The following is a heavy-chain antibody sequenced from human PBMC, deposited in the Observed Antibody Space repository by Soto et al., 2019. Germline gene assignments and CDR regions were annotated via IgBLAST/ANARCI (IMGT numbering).Heavy chain of an antibody. CDR1: GSSVNNGSYF. D-gene: IGHD5-12*01. J-gene: IGHJ4*02. Sequence: SETLSLTSSVSGSSVNNGSYFRSWIRQPPGNPLECIGLLFXRGNLNYNLSLYSRVTMSLDASRKQCSLKLTSVTAEDSAIYYCAREFYEGSGYYYRAPLGYGGQGTQVTVSS. CDR2: LFXRGNL. CDR3: AREFYEGSGYYYRAPLGY. V-gene: IGHV4-61*01.